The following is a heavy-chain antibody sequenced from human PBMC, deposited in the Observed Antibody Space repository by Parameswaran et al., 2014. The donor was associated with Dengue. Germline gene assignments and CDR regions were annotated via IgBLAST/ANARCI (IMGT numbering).Heavy chain of an antibody. Sequence: VRQMPGKGLEWVSAISGSGGSTYYADSVKGRFTISRDNSKNTPYLQMNSLRAEDTAVYYCAKGILSSGWYDPDAFDIWGQGTMVTAS. CDR3: AKGILSSGWYDPDAFDI. CDR2: ISGSGGST. D-gene: IGHD6-19*01. J-gene: IGHJ3*02. V-gene: IGHV3-23*01.